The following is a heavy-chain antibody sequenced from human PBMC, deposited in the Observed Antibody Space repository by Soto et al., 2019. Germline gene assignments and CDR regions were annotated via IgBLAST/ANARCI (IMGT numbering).Heavy chain of an antibody. CDR2: ISGYNGDT. D-gene: IGHD1-26*01. Sequence: ASVKVSCKASGYTFTNYGISWVRQAPAQGLECMGWISGYNGDTNYAQKFQGRVTMTTDTSTSTAYMELRSLRSDDTAVYYCARGRREPRTGLYNALDVWGQGTTVTVYS. V-gene: IGHV1-18*04. J-gene: IGHJ6*02. CDR3: ARGRREPRTGLYNALDV. CDR1: GYTFTNYG.